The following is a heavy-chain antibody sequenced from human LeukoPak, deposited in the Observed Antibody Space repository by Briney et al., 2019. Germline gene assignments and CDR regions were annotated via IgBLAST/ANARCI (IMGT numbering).Heavy chain of an antibody. CDR1: GYTFTSYG. V-gene: IGHV1-18*01. J-gene: IGHJ1*01. CDR2: ISAYNGNT. D-gene: IGHD2-2*02. Sequence: ASVKVSRKASGYTFTSYGISWVRQAPGQGLEWVGWISAYNGNTNNAQKLQGRVTMTTDTSTSTDYMELRSLRSDDTAVYYCARGYCSSTSCYNFQHWGQGTLVTVSS. CDR3: ARGYCSSTSCYNFQH.